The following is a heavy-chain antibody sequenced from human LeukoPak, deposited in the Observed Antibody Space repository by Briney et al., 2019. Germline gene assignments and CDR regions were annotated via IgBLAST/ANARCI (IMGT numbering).Heavy chain of an antibody. V-gene: IGHV4-59*01. D-gene: IGHD1-7*01. CDR2: IYYTGIT. CDR1: GGSIGSAY. CDR3: TRAGGWNSFDS. Sequence: SETLSLTCTVSGGSIGSAYWGWIRQPPGKGLEWIGYIYYTGITKYDPSFKSRVTISLDTPKNQFSLKLSSLTVADTAVYYCTRAGGWNSFDSCGQGTLVTVSP. J-gene: IGHJ5*01.